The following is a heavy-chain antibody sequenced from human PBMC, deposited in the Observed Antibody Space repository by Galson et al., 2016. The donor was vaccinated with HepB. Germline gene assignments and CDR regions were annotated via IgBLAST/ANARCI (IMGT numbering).Heavy chain of an antibody. J-gene: IGHJ4*02. V-gene: IGHV3-21*01. D-gene: IGHD5-24*01. CDR2: ISSSINYK. Sequence: SLRLSCAASGFTLSGYSMNWVRQAPGKGLEWVSSISSSINYKYQADSLKGRFTISRGNAKNSLYLQMNSLRAEDTAVYYCARLDDYTSSYDQWGRGTLVTVSS. CDR1: GFTLSGYS. CDR3: ARLDDYTSSYDQ.